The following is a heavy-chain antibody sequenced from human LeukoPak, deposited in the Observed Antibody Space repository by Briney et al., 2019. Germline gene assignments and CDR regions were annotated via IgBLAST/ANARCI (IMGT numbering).Heavy chain of an antibody. J-gene: IGHJ4*02. CDR1: GYSISSGYY. CDR3: ARISSNWYLDY. V-gene: IGHV4-38-2*02. Sequence: KTSETLSLTCTVSGYSISSGYYWGWIRQPPGKGLEWIGSIYHGGNTYYNPSLKSRVTISVDTSKNQFSLKLNSVTAADTAVYYCARISSNWYLDYWGQGTLVTVSS. D-gene: IGHD6-13*01. CDR2: IYHGGNT.